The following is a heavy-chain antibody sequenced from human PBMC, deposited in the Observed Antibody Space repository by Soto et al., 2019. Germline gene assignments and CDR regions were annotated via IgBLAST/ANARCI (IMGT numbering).Heavy chain of an antibody. CDR1: GYTFTSYW. CDR3: ARQDGSALYYFDY. D-gene: IGHD6-19*01. J-gene: IGHJ4*02. V-gene: IGHV5-51*01. CDR2: IYPGDSDT. Sequence: GESLKISCKGAGYTFTSYWIAWVRQMPGKGLEWMGIIYPGDSDTRYSPSFQGQVSISADKSISTAYLQWSSLKASDTAMYYCARQDGSALYYFDYWGQGTLVTVSS.